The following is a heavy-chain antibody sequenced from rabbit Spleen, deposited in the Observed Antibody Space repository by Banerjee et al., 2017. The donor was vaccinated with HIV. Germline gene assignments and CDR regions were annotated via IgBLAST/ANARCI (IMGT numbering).Heavy chain of an antibody. CDR2: IYTDTETT. D-gene: IGHD4-1*01. Sequence: QEQLVEYGGDLVQPEGSLTLTCKASGIDFSSSYWICWVRQAPGKGLELIACIYTDTETTYYPTWAKGRFPISKTSSTTVTLQMTSLTAADPAPYFCARDLTGVIGWNFGWWGPGTLVTVS. CDR1: GIDFSSSYW. J-gene: IGHJ6*01. CDR3: ARDLTGVIGWNFGW. V-gene: IGHV1S45*01.